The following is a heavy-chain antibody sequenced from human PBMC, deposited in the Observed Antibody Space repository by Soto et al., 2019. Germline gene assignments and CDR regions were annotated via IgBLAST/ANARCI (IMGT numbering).Heavy chain of an antibody. CDR3: HGYGY. V-gene: IGHV3-53*01. D-gene: IGHD5-12*01. CDR2: LFSGGGT. J-gene: IGHJ4*02. Sequence: VQVVESGGGLIQPGGSLRLSCAVSGFSVTANYMSWVRQAPGKGLEWVSVLFSGGGTDYFDSVKGRFTISRDLSKNTLYTQTNSLRAEDTALYYCHGYGYWGQGTLVTVSS. CDR1: GFSVTANY.